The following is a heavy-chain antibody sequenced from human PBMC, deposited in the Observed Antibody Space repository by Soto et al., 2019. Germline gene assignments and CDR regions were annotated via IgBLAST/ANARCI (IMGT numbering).Heavy chain of an antibody. CDR1: GGTFSSYA. J-gene: IGHJ6*02. CDR3: ATEGDGSGSYYYGMDV. Sequence: QVQLVQSGAEVKKPGSSVKVSCKASGGTFSSYAITWVRQAPGQGLEWMGGIIPIFGTANYPQKFQGRVTITADESTSTADTELSSLRSEDTAVYYCATEGDGSGSYYYGMDVWGQGTTVTVSS. D-gene: IGHD3-22*01. CDR2: IIPIFGTA. V-gene: IGHV1-69*12.